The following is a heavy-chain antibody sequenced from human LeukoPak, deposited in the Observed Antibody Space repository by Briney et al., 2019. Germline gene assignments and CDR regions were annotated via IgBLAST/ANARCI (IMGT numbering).Heavy chain of an antibody. CDR3: ARPLMRYYDSSGYPPGY. V-gene: IGHV5-51*01. CDR1: GYSFTSYW. J-gene: IGHJ4*02. CDR2: IYPGDSDT. Sequence: GESLKISCKGSGYSFTSYWIGWVRQMPGKGLEWMGIIYPGDSDTRYSPSFQGQVTISADKSISTAHLQWSSLKASDTAMYYCARPLMRYYDSSGYPPGYWGQGTLVTVSS. D-gene: IGHD3-22*01.